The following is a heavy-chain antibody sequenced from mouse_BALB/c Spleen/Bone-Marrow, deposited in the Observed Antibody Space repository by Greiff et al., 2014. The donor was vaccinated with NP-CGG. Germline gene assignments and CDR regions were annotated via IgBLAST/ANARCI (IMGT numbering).Heavy chain of an antibody. J-gene: IGHJ3*01. CDR1: GYTFTSYW. D-gene: IGHD4-1*01. Sequence: QVQLQQPGAELVRPGASVKLSCKASGYTFTSYWINWVKRRPGQGLEWIGNIYPSDSYTNYNQKFKDKATLTVDKSSSTAYMQLSSPTSEDSAVYYCTTGTRFAYWGQGTLVTVSA. CDR2: IYPSDSYT. V-gene: IGHV1-69*02. CDR3: TTGTRFAY.